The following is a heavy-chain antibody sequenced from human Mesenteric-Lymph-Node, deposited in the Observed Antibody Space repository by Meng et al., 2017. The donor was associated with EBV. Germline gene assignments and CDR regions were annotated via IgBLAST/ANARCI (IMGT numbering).Heavy chain of an antibody. V-gene: IGHV3-30*18. J-gene: IGHJ4*02. CDR3: AKEIVVAAALDC. CDR2: ISFDGSDK. CDR1: GFTFSTSG. Sequence: QVQLVESGGGLVQPGRXXXLSGAASGFTFSTSGMHWVRQAPGMGLEWVASISFDGSDKYYADSMKGRFTISRDNSKNTLYLQMNSLRGEDTAVYYCAKEIVVAAALDCWGQGTLVTVSS. D-gene: IGHD2-15*01.